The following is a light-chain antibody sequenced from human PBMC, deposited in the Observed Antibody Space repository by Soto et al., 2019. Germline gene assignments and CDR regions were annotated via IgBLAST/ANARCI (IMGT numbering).Light chain of an antibody. Sequence: EIGLSQSPATLSLSKGETATLSCRASQSVSGYIGWYQQKPGQAPRLLIYADSNRATGIPARFSGSGSGTDFTLTISSLEPEDFTVYYCPQRYNWLITFSHGTLPEIK. CDR2: ADS. J-gene: IGKJ5*01. CDR3: PQRYNWLIT. CDR1: QSVSGY. V-gene: IGKV3-11*01.